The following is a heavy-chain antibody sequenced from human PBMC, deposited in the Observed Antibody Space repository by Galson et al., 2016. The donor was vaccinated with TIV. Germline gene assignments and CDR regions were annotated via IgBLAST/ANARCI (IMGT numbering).Heavy chain of an antibody. CDR3: ARIYNAGYTIDY. J-gene: IGHJ4*02. V-gene: IGHV3-53*01. Sequence: SLRLSCAASGFTVSSNFMSWVRQAPGKGLEWISIIYSDGRTYYTESVKGRFTISRDDSRNTLYLQMNSLRAEDTAVYYCARIYNAGYTIDYWGQGTLVTVSS. CDR2: IYSDGRT. D-gene: IGHD5-18*01. CDR1: GFTVSSNF.